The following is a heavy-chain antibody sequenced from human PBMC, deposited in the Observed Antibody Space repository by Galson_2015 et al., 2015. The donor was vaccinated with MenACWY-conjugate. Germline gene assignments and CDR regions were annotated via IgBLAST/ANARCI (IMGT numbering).Heavy chain of an antibody. CDR3: ARHIVVVPAAPIKYYYYYYGMDV. CDR1: GGTFSSYA. D-gene: IGHD2-2*01. CDR2: IIPIFGTA. J-gene: IGHJ6*02. V-gene: IGHV1-69*13. Sequence: SVKVSCKASGGTFSSYAISWVRQAPGQGLEWMGGIIPIFGTANYAQKFQGRVTITADESTSTAYMELSSLRSQDTAVYYCARHIVVVPAAPIKYYYYYYGMDVWGQGTTVTVSS.